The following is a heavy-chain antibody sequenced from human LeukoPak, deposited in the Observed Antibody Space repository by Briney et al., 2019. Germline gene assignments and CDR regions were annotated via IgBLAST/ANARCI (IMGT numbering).Heavy chain of an antibody. CDR2: ISGSGGST. CDR1: GFTFSSYE. CDR3: AKSPATYDYVWGSYRYVPGAYYFDY. V-gene: IGHV3-23*01. Sequence: GGSLRLSCAASGFTFSSYEMNWVRQAPGKGLEWVSAISGSGGSTYYADSVKGRFTISRDNSKNTLYLQMNSLRAEDTAVYYCAKSPATYDYVWGSYRYVPGAYYFDYWGQETLVTVSS. J-gene: IGHJ4*02. D-gene: IGHD3-16*02.